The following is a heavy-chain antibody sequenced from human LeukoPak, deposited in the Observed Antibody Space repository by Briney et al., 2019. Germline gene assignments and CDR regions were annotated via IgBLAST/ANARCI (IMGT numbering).Heavy chain of an antibody. CDR2: IGGRGGST. Sequence: GGSLRLSCAAYGFRFSEYTMTWVRQAPGKGPEWVSAIGGRGGSTYYADSLGGRFTISRDNSKDMVYLQMNSLKVEDTATYYCGKEGGAWGQGTKVTVSS. V-gene: IGHV3-23*01. D-gene: IGHD3-16*01. CDR1: GFRFSEYT. CDR3: GKEGGA. J-gene: IGHJ5*02.